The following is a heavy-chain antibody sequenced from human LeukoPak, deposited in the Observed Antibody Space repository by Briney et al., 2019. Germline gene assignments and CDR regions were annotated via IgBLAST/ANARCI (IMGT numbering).Heavy chain of an antibody. CDR1: GGSISSISSNNYH. J-gene: IGHJ6*02. V-gene: IGHV4-39*07. CDR2: INHSGST. CDR3: AREAYSGYDWYFGYYYYGMDV. D-gene: IGHD5-12*01. Sequence: SETLSLTCIVSGGSISSISSNNYHWGWIRQPPGKGLEWIGEINHSGSTNYNPSLKSRVTISVDTSKNQFSLKLSSVTAADTAVYYCAREAYSGYDWYFGYYYYGMDVWGQGTTVTVSS.